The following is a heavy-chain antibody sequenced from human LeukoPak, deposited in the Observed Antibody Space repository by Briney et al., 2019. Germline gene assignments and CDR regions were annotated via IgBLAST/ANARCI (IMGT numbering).Heavy chain of an antibody. V-gene: IGHV3-48*03. D-gene: IGHD2-15*01. Sequence: GGSLRLSCAASGFTFSSYEMNWVRQAPGKGLEWVSYISSSGSTIYYADSVKGRFTISRDNAKNSLYLQMNSLRAEDTAVYYCARDPSGAGLGYWGQGTLVTVSS. CDR3: ARDPSGAGLGY. CDR2: ISSSGSTI. CDR1: GFTFSSYE. J-gene: IGHJ4*02.